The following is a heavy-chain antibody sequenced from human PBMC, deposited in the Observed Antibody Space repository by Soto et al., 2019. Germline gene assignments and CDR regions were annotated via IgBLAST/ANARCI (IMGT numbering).Heavy chain of an antibody. CDR1: GFTFSSYA. Sequence: GGSLRLSCAASGFTFSSYAMHWVRQAPGKGLEWVAVISYDGSNKYYADSVKGRFTISRDNSKNTLYLQMNSLRAEDTAVYYCARGREAYCGGDCYSTFDYWGQGTLVTVSS. CDR3: ARGREAYCGGDCYSTFDY. D-gene: IGHD2-21*02. V-gene: IGHV3-30-3*01. CDR2: ISYDGSNK. J-gene: IGHJ4*02.